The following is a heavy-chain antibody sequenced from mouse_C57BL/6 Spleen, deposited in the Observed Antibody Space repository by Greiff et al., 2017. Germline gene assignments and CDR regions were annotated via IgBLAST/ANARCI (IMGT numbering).Heavy chain of an antibody. Sequence: QVQLQQSGPGLVAPSQSLSITCTVSGFSLTSYGVHWVRQPPGKGLEWRVVIWSVGSKTYNSALKSRLSIRKDNSKSPVFLKMNSLQTDDTAMYYCARHALYDYAMDYWGQGTSVTVSS. J-gene: IGHJ4*01. CDR2: IWSVGSK. CDR1: GFSLTSYG. CDR3: ARHALYDYAMDY. D-gene: IGHD1-3*01. V-gene: IGHV2-6-1*01.